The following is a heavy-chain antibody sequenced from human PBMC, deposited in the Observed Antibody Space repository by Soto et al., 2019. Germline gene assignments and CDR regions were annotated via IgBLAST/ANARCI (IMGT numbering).Heavy chain of an antibody. D-gene: IGHD3-22*01. CDR2: VSTNSGNT. CDR1: GYTFSCCD. V-gene: IGHV1-8*01. Sequence: GASVKVSCKASGYTFSCCDINWVRQAPGQGLEWLGWVSTNSGNTGSAQRFQGRVTMTRETSTRTAYMELRSLRSDDTAVYFCARGGYYDSSGSRNFHYYGMDVWGQGTTVTVSS. J-gene: IGHJ6*01. CDR3: ARGGYYDSSGSRNFHYYGMDV.